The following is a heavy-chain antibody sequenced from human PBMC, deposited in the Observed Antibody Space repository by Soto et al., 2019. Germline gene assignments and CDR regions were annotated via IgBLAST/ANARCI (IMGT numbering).Heavy chain of an antibody. V-gene: IGHV1-69*13. CDR2: IIPIFGTA. Sequence: ASVKVSCKASGGTFSSYAISWVRQAPGQGLEWMGGIIPIFGTANYAQKFQGRVTITADESTSTAYMELSSLRSEDTAVYYCARTGFIFLGVVTKKAYDSTGRDVGAQGTTVTVS. D-gene: IGHD3-3*01. CDR1: GGTFSSYA. CDR3: ARTGFIFLGVVTKKAYDSTGRDV. J-gene: IGHJ6*02.